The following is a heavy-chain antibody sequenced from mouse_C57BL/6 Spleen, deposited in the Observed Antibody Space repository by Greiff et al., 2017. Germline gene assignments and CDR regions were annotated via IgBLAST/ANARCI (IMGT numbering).Heavy chain of an antibody. CDR2: IRNKANGYTT. CDR1: GFPFTDYY. D-gene: IGHD3-3*01. J-gene: IGHJ4*01. CDR3: ARELFPLGNYYAMDD. V-gene: IGHV7-3*01. Sequence: EVKLVESGGGLVQPGGSLSLSCAASGFPFTDYYLSWVRQPPGQALEWLGYIRNKANGYTTEYSASVKGRVTISRDNYHSILYLQMNALRAEDSATYYCARELFPLGNYYAMDDWGQGASVTVSS.